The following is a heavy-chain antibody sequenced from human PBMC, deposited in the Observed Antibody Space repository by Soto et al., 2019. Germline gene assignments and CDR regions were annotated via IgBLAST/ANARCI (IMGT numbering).Heavy chain of an antibody. Sequence: SETLSLTCAVSGGSISRSNWWSWVRQPPGKGLEWIGEIYHSGSTNYNPSLKSRVTISVDKSKNQFSLKLSSVTAADTAVYYCASTFWEVVAATFYFDYWGQGTLVTSPQ. V-gene: IGHV4-4*02. CDR1: GGSISRSNW. J-gene: IGHJ4*02. CDR3: ASTFWEVVAATFYFDY. D-gene: IGHD2-15*01. CDR2: IYHSGST.